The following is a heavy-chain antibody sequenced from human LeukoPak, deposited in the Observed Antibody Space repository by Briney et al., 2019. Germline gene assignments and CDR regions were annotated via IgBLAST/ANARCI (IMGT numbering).Heavy chain of an antibody. CDR3: ARDMDSSGYLVNNP. V-gene: IGHV4-59*12. D-gene: IGHD3-22*01. CDR1: GGSISSYY. CDR2: IYYSGST. Sequence: PSETLSLTCTVSGGSISSYYWSWIRQPPGKGLEWIGYIYYSGSTNYNPSLKSRVTISVDTSKNQFSLKLSSVTAADTAVYYCARDMDSSGYLVNNPWGQGTLVTVSS. J-gene: IGHJ5*02.